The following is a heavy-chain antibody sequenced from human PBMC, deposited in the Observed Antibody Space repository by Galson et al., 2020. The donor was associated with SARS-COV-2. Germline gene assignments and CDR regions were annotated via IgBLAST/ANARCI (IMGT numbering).Heavy chain of an antibody. CDR2: ISSSSTYI. D-gene: IGHD1-1*01. CDR3: ARVQGQGRDY. J-gene: IGHJ4*02. V-gene: IGHV3-21*01. Sequence: GGSLRLSCAASGFTFSSYTMNWVRQAPGKGLEWVSSISSSSTYIFYADSVKGRFTISRENAKNSLYLQMNSLRAEDTAVYYCARVQGQGRDYWGQGTLVTVSS. CDR1: GFTFSSYT.